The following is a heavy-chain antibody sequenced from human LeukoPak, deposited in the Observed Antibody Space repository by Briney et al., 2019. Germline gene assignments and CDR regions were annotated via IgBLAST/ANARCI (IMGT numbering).Heavy chain of an antibody. D-gene: IGHD1-26*01. CDR1: AFTFTNSW. J-gene: IGHJ4*02. Sequence: GRSLRLSCPASAFTFTNSWIAWVRQAAGKGLEWVAYIKQVGSTKHHVDSLKGRFTISRDNPKNSLDLQMNSLRADDTAVYYCARETDGSLDYWGQGILVTVAS. CDR3: ARETDGSLDY. CDR2: IKQVGSTK. V-gene: IGHV3-7*01.